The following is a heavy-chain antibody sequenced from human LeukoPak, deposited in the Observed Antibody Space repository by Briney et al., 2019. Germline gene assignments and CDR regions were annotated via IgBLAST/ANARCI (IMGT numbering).Heavy chain of an antibody. CDR2: IYYSGST. D-gene: IGHD4-17*01. CDR1: GGSISSSSYY. V-gene: IGHV4-39*01. Sequence: PSETLSLTSTVSGGSISSSSYYWGWIRQPPGKGLEWIGSIYYSGSTYYNPSLKSRVTISVDTSKNQFSLKLSSVTAADTAVYYCANNYGDYEYNWFDPWGQGTLVTVSS. J-gene: IGHJ5*02. CDR3: ANNYGDYEYNWFDP.